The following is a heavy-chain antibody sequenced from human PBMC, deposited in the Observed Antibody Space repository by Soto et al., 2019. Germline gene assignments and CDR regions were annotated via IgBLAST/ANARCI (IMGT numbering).Heavy chain of an antibody. CDR1: GFTFSSYW. Sequence: EVQLVESGGGLVQPGGSLRLSCAASGFTFSSYWMHWVRQAPGKGLVWVSRINSDGSTTTYADSVKGRFTISRDNAKNTLYLQMNSLRAEETAVYYCVRVPTGGYAFSLDDYWGQGTPVTVSS. J-gene: IGHJ4*02. D-gene: IGHD5-12*01. CDR2: INSDGSTT. CDR3: VRVPTGGYAFSLDDY. V-gene: IGHV3-74*01.